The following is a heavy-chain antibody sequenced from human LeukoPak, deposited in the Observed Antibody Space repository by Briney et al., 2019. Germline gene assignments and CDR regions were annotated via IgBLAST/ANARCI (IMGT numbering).Heavy chain of an antibody. V-gene: IGHV3-23*01. D-gene: IGHD3-9*01. CDR3: AKDRYDILPFDP. CDR2: ISGSGGST. Sequence: GGSLRLSCAASGFTFSSYGMSWVRQAPGKVLEWVSAISGSGGSTYYADSVKGRFTISRDNSKNTLYLQMNSLRTEDTAVYYCAKDRYDILPFDPWGQGTLVTVSS. CDR1: GFTFSSYG. J-gene: IGHJ5*02.